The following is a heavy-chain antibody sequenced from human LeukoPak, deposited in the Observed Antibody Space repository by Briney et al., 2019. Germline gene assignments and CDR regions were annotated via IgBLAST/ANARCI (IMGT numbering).Heavy chain of an antibody. CDR2: IYYSGRT. D-gene: IGHD3-22*01. CDR3: ARRRYYDGSGYLE. Sequence: WVRQPPGKGLEWIGTIYYSGRTYYSPSLKSRVTLSVDTSSNQFSLNLRSVTAADTAVYYCARRRYYDGSGYLEWGQGTLLSVSS. V-gene: IGHV4-39*01. J-gene: IGHJ1*01.